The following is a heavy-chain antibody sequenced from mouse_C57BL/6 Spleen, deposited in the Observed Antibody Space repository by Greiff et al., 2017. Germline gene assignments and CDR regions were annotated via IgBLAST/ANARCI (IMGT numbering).Heavy chain of an antibody. V-gene: IGHV1-52*01. CDR1: GYTFTSYW. CDR3: AREDYGSSLNYFDY. CDR2: IDPSDSET. D-gene: IGHD1-1*01. Sequence: QVQLQQPGAELVRPGSSVKLSCKASGYTFTSYWMHWVKQRPIQGLEWIGNIDPSDSETHYNQKFKDKATLTVEKSSSTAYMQLSSLTSEDSAVYYCAREDYGSSLNYFDYWGQGTTLTVSS. J-gene: IGHJ2*01.